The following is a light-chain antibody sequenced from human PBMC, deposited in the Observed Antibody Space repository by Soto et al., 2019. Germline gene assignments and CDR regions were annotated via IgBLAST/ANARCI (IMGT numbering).Light chain of an antibody. J-gene: IGKJ1*01. Sequence: EIVMTQSPAILSVSPGERATLSCRASQSVFSNLAWYQQKPGQAPGLLIYGASTRATGIPARFSGSGSGTEFTLTISRLQSEDFAVYYCQQYNDWPRTFGQGTKVEIK. CDR2: GAS. CDR3: QQYNDWPRT. V-gene: IGKV3-15*01. CDR1: QSVFSN.